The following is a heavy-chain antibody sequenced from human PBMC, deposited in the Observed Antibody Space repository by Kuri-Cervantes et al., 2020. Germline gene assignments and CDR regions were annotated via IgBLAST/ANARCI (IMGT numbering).Heavy chain of an antibody. J-gene: IGHJ4*02. V-gene: IGHV4-38-2*02. D-gene: IGHD5-12*01. CDR1: GYSIGSGYY. Sequence: SETLSLTCAVSGYSIGSGYYWGWIRQPPGKGLEWIGSIYHSGSTYYNPSLKSRVTISVDTSKNQFSLKLSSVTAADTAVYYCAREEDSGYDSSPFGYWGQGTLVTVSS. CDR3: AREEDSGYDSSPFGY. CDR2: IYHSGST.